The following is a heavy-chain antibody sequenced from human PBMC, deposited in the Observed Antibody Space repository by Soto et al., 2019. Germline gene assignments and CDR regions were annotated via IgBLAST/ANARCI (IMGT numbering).Heavy chain of an antibody. V-gene: IGHV4-30-2*01. CDR2: IYHSGST. J-gene: IGHJ4*02. CDR1: GGSISSGDYS. D-gene: IGHD1-26*01. Sequence: QLQLQESGSGLVKPSQTLSLTCAVSGGSISSGDYSWSWIRQPPGKGLEWIGYIYHSGSTYYNPSLKSRVTISVDVSKNQFSLKLTSVTAADTAVYYCARVKVGATGYFDYWGQGTLVTVSS. CDR3: ARVKVGATGYFDY.